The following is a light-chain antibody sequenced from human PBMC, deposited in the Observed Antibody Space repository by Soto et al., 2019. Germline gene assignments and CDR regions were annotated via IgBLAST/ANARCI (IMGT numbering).Light chain of an antibody. CDR2: AAS. J-gene: IGKJ1*01. V-gene: IGKV1-27*01. Sequence: DIQMTQSPSSLSASVGDRVTITCRASQGISNYLAWYQQKPGKVPKLLIYAASTLQSGDPTRFSGSVSGTDFTLTISSLQPEDVATYYCQKYNSAPETFGQGTKVEIK. CDR1: QGISNY. CDR3: QKYNSAPET.